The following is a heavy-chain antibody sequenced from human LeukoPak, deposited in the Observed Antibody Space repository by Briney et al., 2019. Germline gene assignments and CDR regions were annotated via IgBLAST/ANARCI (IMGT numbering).Heavy chain of an antibody. V-gene: IGHV3-9*01. CDR3: AKGTGGTGFDY. Sequence: GGSLRLSCAASGFTFDDYAMHWVRQAPGKGLEWVSGISWNSGSIGYADSVKGRFTISRDNAKNSLYLQMNSLRAEDTALYYCAKGTGGTGFDYWGQGTLVTVSS. CDR1: GFTFDDYA. CDR2: ISWNSGSI. D-gene: IGHD4-23*01. J-gene: IGHJ4*02.